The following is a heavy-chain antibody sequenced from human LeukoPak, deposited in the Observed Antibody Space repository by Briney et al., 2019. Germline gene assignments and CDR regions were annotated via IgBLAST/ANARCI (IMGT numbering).Heavy chain of an antibody. CDR3: ARVSSSWSPSLSVTHYFDS. V-gene: IGHV6-1*01. J-gene: IGHJ4*02. Sequence: SQTLSLTCAISGDSVSSNSAAWNWIGQSPSRGLEWLGRTCYRSKWYNDFAVSVKSRIAINPDTSKNQFSLQLTSVTPEDTAVYYCARVSSSWSPSLSVTHYFDSWGQGAPVTVSS. CDR1: GDSVSSNSAA. D-gene: IGHD6-6*01. CDR2: TCYRSKWYN.